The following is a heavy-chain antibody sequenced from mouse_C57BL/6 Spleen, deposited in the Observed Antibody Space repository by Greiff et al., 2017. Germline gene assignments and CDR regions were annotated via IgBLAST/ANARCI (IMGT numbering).Heavy chain of an antibody. CDR3: ARYGTTVGATDYDMDD. CDR2: IDPSDSYT. CDR1: GYTFTSYW. D-gene: IGHD1-1*01. J-gene: IGHJ4*01. V-gene: IGHV1-69*01. Sequence: VQLQQPGAELVMPGASVKLSCKASGYTFTSYWMHWVKQRPGQGLEWIGEIDPSDSYTNYNQKFKGKATLTVDKSSSTAYMQLSSLTSEDSAVYYCARYGTTVGATDYDMDDWGKGTSGTDSS.